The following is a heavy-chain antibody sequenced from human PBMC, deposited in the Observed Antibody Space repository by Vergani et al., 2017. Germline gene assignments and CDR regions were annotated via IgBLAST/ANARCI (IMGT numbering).Heavy chain of an antibody. CDR3: ARGASGDYVSSFDY. V-gene: IGHV3-30-3*01. D-gene: IGHD4-17*01. Sequence: QVQLVESGGGVVQPGRSLRLSCAASGFTFSSSAMHWVRQAPGKGLEWVAVISYDGSNKYYADSVKGRFTISRDNSKNTLYLQMNSLRAEDTAVYYCARGASGDYVSSFDYWGQGTLVTVSS. CDR1: GFTFSSSA. CDR2: ISYDGSNK. J-gene: IGHJ4*02.